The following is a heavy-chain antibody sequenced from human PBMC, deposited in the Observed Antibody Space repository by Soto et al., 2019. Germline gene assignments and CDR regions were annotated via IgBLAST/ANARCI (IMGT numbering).Heavy chain of an antibody. CDR1: GFTFSTNA. J-gene: IGHJ4*02. CDR2: ISGSGNTI. CDR3: AKVGYDTFGYYLRSFDC. D-gene: IGHD2-2*03. V-gene: IGHV3-23*01. Sequence: PGGSLRLSCATSGFTFSTNAMGWVRQAPGMGLEFVSLISGSGNTIYYADSVKGRFTISRDNSMNTVSLQMNSLRAEDTAVYYCAKVGYDTFGYYLRSFDCWGQGTLVTVPS.